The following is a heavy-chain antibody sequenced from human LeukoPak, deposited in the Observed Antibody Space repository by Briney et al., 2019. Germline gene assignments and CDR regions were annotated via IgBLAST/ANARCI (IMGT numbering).Heavy chain of an antibody. CDR1: GGSFSGYY. D-gene: IGHD6-25*01. CDR3: ASAVSGRSRDY. V-gene: IGHV4-34*01. J-gene: IGHJ4*02. CDR2: INHSGST. Sequence: PSETLSLTCAVYGGSFSGYYWSWIRQPPGKGLEWIGEINHSGSTNYNPSLKSRVTISVDTSKNQFSLKLSSVTAADTAVYYCASAVSGRSRDYWGQGTLVTVSS.